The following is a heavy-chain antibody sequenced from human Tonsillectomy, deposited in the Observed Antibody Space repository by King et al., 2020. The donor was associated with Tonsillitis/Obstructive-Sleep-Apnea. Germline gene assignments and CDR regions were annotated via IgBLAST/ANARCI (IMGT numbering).Heavy chain of an antibody. J-gene: IGHJ4*02. Sequence: VQLVESGGGLVQPGGSLRLSCAASSFTFSSYEMNWVRQAPGKGLEWVSYISSSGSTTYYADSVKGRFTVSRDNAKNSLYLQMNSLRAEDTALYYCARAENFWSAPFDYWGQGTLVTVSS. V-gene: IGHV3-48*03. D-gene: IGHD3-3*01. CDR3: ARAENFWSAPFDY. CDR1: SFTFSSYE. CDR2: ISSSGSTT.